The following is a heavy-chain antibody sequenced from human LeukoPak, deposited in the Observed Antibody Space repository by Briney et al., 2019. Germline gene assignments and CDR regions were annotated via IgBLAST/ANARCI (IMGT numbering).Heavy chain of an antibody. V-gene: IGHV3-48*02. D-gene: IGHD2-15*01. J-gene: IGHJ6*02. CDR3: ATVHCSGGSCYAGSYYGMDV. CDR1: GFNFIVYR. Sequence: GGSLRLSCAASGFNFIVYRMNWVRQAPGKGLEWLSYLSPSSTTIYYADSVTGRFTISRDNAKNSLYLQMNSLRDEDTAVYYCATVHCSGGSCYAGSYYGMDVWGQGTTVTVSS. CDR2: LSPSSTTI.